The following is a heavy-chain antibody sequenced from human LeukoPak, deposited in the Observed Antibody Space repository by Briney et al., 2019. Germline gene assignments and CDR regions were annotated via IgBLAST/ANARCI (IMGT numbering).Heavy chain of an antibody. D-gene: IGHD3-22*01. CDR2: FSYSENT. Sequence: SETLSLTCSVSGASISSSRYYWGWVRQPPGKGLKWIGSFSYSENTHYNPSLKSRVTILVDTSKNHFSLRVTSLTAADTAVYYCARENYYDSSGYYLLDYWGQGTLVTVSS. J-gene: IGHJ4*02. CDR3: ARENYYDSSGYYLLDY. V-gene: IGHV4-39*07. CDR1: GASISSSRYY.